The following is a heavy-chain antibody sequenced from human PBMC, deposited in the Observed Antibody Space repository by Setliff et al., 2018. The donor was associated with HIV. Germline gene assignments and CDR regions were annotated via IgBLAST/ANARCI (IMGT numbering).Heavy chain of an antibody. D-gene: IGHD4-4*01. J-gene: IGHJ2*01. CDR2: IYSGDSET. CDR3: ARTTSSKWEKWYFDL. CDR1: GYRFSTYW. V-gene: IGHV5-51*01. Sequence: PGESLKISCKGSGYRFSTYWVAWVRQMPGKGLEWMGIIYSGDSETRYSPAFQGQVTVSVDQSINTAYLQWNSMKASDTAVYYCARTTSSKWEKWYFDLWGRGTLVTVSS.